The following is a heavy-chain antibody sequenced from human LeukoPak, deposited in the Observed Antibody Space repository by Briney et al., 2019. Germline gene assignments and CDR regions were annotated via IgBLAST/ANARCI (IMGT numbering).Heavy chain of an antibody. J-gene: IGHJ6*02. Sequence: GGSLRLSCAASGYTFSNFAMHWVRQAPGKGLEWVAVISYDGDNEYYADSVKGQFTISRDNSKDRLYLQMNSLRPEDTAMYYCARVRGGRSWYYYGMDVWGRGTTVTVSS. CDR3: ARVRGGRSWYYYGMDV. V-gene: IGHV3-30-3*01. D-gene: IGHD3-16*01. CDR1: GYTFSNFA. CDR2: ISYDGDNE.